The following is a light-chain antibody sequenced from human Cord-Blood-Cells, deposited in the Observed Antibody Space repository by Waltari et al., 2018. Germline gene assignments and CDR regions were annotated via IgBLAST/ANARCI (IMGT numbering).Light chain of an antibody. Sequence: QSALTQPASVSGSPGQSITISCTGTSSDVGGFNYVPWYQQHPGKAPKLMIYEFSNRPSGVSNRFSGSKSGNTASLTISGLQAEDEADYYCSSYTSSSTPWVFGGGTKLTVL. CDR2: EFS. CDR3: SSYTSSSTPWV. CDR1: SSDVGGFNY. J-gene: IGLJ3*02. V-gene: IGLV2-14*01.